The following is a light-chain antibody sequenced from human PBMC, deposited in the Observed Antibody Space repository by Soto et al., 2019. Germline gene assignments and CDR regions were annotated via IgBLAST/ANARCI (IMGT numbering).Light chain of an antibody. CDR3: QQRRYWPVT. V-gene: IGKV3-11*01. CDR2: GAS. CDR1: QSVSSN. J-gene: IGKJ1*01. Sequence: EIVMTQSPATLSVSPGERATLSCRASQSVSSNLAWYQQKPGQAPRLLIYGASNRATGVPARFSGSGSGTDFTLTISSLEPEDFAVYYCQQRRYWPVTFGQGTKVEIK.